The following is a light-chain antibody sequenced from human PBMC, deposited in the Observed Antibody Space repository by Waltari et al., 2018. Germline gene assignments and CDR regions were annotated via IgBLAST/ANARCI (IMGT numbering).Light chain of an antibody. V-gene: IGLV2-8*01. CDR3: SSYAGSNPVV. CDR2: EVS. J-gene: IGLJ2*01. CDR1: SSDVGGYNY. Sequence: QSALTQPPSASGSPGQSVTIPCTGTSSDVGGYNYVSWYQQHPGKAPKLMIYEVSKRPSGVPDRFSGSKSGNTASRTVSGLQAEDEADYYCSSYAGSNPVVFGGGTKLTVL.